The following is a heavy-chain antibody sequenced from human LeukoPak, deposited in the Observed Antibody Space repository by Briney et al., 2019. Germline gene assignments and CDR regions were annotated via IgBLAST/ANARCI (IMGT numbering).Heavy chain of an antibody. J-gene: IGHJ6*03. D-gene: IGHD3-22*01. CDR1: GFTFSSYS. Sequence: PGGSLRLSCAASGFTFSSYSMNWVRQAPGKGLEWVSSISSSSSYIYYADSVKGRFTISRDNAKNSLYLQMNSLRAEDTAVYYCARAGIDDSSERYYYYYMDVWGKGTTVTVSS. CDR2: ISSSSSYI. V-gene: IGHV3-21*01. CDR3: ARAGIDDSSERYYYYYMDV.